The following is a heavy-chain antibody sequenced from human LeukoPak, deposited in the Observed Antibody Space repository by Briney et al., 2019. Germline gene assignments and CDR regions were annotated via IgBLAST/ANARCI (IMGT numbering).Heavy chain of an antibody. Sequence: GGSLRPSCAASGFTFSSYAMHWVRQAPGKGLEWVAVISYDGSNKYYADSVKGRFTISRDNSKNTLYLQMNSLRAEDTAVYYCARERRGIRWFDPWGQGTLVTVSS. J-gene: IGHJ5*02. CDR3: ARERRGIRWFDP. CDR2: ISYDGSNK. CDR1: GFTFSSYA. D-gene: IGHD3-16*01. V-gene: IGHV3-30*04.